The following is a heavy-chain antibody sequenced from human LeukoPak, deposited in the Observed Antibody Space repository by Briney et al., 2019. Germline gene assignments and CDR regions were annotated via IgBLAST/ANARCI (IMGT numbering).Heavy chain of an antibody. J-gene: IGHJ4*02. CDR2: ISYDGSNK. D-gene: IGHD3-22*01. Sequence: QPGRSLRLSCAASGFTFSSYAMPWVRQAPGKGLEWVAVISYDGSNKYYAHSVKGRFTVSRDNSKNTLYLQMNSLRAEDTAVYYCARDSSNYYDSSGCQGPDYWGQGTLVTVSS. CDR3: ARDSSNYYDSSGCQGPDY. V-gene: IGHV3-30-3*01. CDR1: GFTFSSYA.